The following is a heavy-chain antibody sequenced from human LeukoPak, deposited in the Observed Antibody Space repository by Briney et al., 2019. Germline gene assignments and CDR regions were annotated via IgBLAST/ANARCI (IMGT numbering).Heavy chain of an antibody. J-gene: IGHJ4*02. D-gene: IGHD4-17*01. CDR1: GGTFSSYA. V-gene: IGHV1-18*01. CDR3: ARDRSDSGDYVLLDS. CDR2: INAHNGNT. Sequence: GASVKVSCKASGGTFSSYAISWVRQAPEQGLEWMGWINAHNGNTNYAQRLQGRVTMTTDTSTSTGYMELRTLRSDDTAVYYCARDRSDSGDYVLLDSWGQGTLVTVSS.